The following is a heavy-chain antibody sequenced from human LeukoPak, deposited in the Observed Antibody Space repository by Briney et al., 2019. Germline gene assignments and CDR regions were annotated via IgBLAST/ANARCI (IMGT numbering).Heavy chain of an antibody. CDR1: GYTFTSYD. Sequence: ASVKVSCKASGYTFTSYDINWVRQATGQGIERMGWMNPNSGNTGYAQKSQGRVTITRNTSISTAYMELSSLRSEDTAVYYCARGKKDIVLMVYATTKYYYYYYMDVWGKGTTVTVSS. CDR3: ARGKKDIVLMVYATTKYYYYYYMDV. J-gene: IGHJ6*03. D-gene: IGHD2-8*01. V-gene: IGHV1-8*03. CDR2: MNPNSGNT.